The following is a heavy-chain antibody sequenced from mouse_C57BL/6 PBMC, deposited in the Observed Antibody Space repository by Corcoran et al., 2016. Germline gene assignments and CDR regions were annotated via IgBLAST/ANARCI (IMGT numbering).Heavy chain of an antibody. CDR3: ARSDGYYLHWYFDV. D-gene: IGHD2-3*01. Sequence: EVQLQQSGPELVKPGSSVKIPCKASGYTFTDYNKEWMKLSHGKSLEWIGDINPNNGGTIYNQKFKVKATLTVDKSSSTAYMELRSLTSEDTAVYYCARSDGYYLHWYFDVWGTGTTVTVTS. J-gene: IGHJ1*03. CDR1: GYTFTDYN. V-gene: IGHV1-18*01. CDR2: INPNNGGT.